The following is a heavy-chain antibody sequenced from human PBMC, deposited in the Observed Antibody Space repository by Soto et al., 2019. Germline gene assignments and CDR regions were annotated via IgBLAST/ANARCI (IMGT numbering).Heavy chain of an antibody. J-gene: IGHJ6*02. Sequence: SETLSLTCTVSGGCISSSSYYWGGIRQPPGKGLEWIGSIYYSGSTYYNPSLKSRVTISVDTSKNQFSLKLSSVTAADTAVYYCLAATGAYYYYYGMDVWGQGTTVT. CDR2: IYYSGST. CDR1: GGCISSSSYY. V-gene: IGHV4-39*01. CDR3: LAATGAYYYYYGMDV. D-gene: IGHD2-15*01.